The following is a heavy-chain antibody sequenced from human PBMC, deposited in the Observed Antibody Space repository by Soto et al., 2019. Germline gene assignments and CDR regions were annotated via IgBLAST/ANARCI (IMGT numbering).Heavy chain of an antibody. CDR3: ARVSTDSKFDY. CDR2: IYYSGSN. CDR1: GGSISSYY. J-gene: IGHJ4*02. Sequence: QVQLQESGPGLVKPSETLSLTCTVSGGSISSYYWTWIRQPPGKGLEWIGYIYYSGSNNYNPTLKSRVTMSVDTSKSQLSLKLSSVTAADTAVYYCARVSTDSKFDYWGQGTLVTVSS. V-gene: IGHV4-59*01. D-gene: IGHD2-21*01.